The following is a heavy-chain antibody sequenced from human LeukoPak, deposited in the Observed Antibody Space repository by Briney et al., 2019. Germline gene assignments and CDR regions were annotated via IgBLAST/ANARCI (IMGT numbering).Heavy chain of an antibody. Sequence: GGSLRLSCAASGFTFSNSAMNWVRQAPGKGLEWVSGISDSGTSTYYADSVKGRFTISRDNSKNTLYLQMNSLRAEDTAVYYCAREPPCHDFLSGHYYLDYWGQGILVTVSS. CDR3: AREPPCHDFLSGHYYLDY. D-gene: IGHD3-3*01. CDR1: GFTFSNSA. V-gene: IGHV3-23*01. J-gene: IGHJ4*02. CDR2: ISDSGTST.